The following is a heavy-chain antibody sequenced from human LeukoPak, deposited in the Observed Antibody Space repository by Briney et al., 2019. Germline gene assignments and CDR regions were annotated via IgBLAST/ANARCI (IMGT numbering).Heavy chain of an antibody. CDR1: GFTFSNYA. J-gene: IGHJ5*02. Sequence: GGSLRLSCAASGFTFSNYAMSWVRQVPGKGLEWVSVISGGGGSTYYADSVKGRFTISRDISKSMLYLQMNSLRAEDTAVYYCAKSTDPRDWFDPWGQGTLVTVSS. V-gene: IGHV3-23*01. CDR3: AKSTDPRDWFDP. CDR2: ISGGGGST.